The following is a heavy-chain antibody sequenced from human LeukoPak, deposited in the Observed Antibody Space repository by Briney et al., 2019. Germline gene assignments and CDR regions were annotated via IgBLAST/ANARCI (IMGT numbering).Heavy chain of an antibody. Sequence: SETLSLTCTVSGGSISSYYWSWIRQPPGKGLEWIGYIYYSGSTNYNPSLKSRVTILVDTSKNQFSLKLSSVTAADTAVYYCARASPRTTGTLFDPWGQGTLVTVSS. CDR3: ARASPRTTGTLFDP. J-gene: IGHJ5*02. D-gene: IGHD1-1*01. CDR2: IYYSGST. CDR1: GGSISSYY. V-gene: IGHV4-59*01.